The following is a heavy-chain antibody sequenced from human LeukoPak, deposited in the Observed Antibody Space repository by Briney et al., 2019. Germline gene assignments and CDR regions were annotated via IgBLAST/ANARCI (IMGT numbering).Heavy chain of an antibody. Sequence: GGSLRLSCAASGFTFSSYGMHWVRQAPGKGLEWVAVIWYDGSNKYYADSVKGRFTISRDNSKNTLYLQMNSLGAEDTAVYYCAKEGYYYDSSGYLDYWGQGTPVTVSS. CDR1: GFTFSSYG. V-gene: IGHV3-33*06. D-gene: IGHD3-22*01. CDR2: IWYDGSNK. J-gene: IGHJ4*02. CDR3: AKEGYYYDSSGYLDY.